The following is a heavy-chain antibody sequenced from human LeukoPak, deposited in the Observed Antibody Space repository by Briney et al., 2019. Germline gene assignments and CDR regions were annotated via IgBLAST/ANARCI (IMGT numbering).Heavy chain of an antibody. J-gene: IGHJ6*03. CDR3: ARRQGYSYGLDYYYMDV. CDR1: GYSFTSYW. V-gene: IGHV5-51*01. CDR2: IYPGDSDT. D-gene: IGHD5-18*01. Sequence: GESLKVSCKGSGYSFTSYWIGWVRQMPGKGLEWMGIIYPGDSDTRYSPSSQGQVTISADKSISTAYLQWSSLKASDTAMYYCARRQGYSYGLDYYYMDVWGKGTTVTVSS.